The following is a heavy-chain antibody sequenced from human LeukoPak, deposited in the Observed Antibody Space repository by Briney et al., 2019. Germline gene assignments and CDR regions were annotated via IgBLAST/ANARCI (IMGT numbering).Heavy chain of an antibody. Sequence: ASVKVSCKASGYTFTSYAMHWVRQAPGQRLEWMGWINAGNGNTKYSQKFQGRVTITRDTSASTAYMELSSLRSEDTAVYSCARGVATNRYYFDYWGQGTLVTVSS. CDR3: ARGVATNRYYFDY. CDR1: GYTFTSYA. V-gene: IGHV1-3*01. J-gene: IGHJ4*02. D-gene: IGHD5-12*01. CDR2: INAGNGNT.